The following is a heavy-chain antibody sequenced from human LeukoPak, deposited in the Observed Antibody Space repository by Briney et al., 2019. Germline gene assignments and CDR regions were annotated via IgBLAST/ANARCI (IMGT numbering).Heavy chain of an antibody. Sequence: ASVKVSCKASGYTFTSYAMHWVRQAPGQRLEWMGWINAGNGNTKYSQKFQGRVTITRDTSASTAYMELSSLRSEDTAVYSCARGVATNRYYFDYWGQGTLVTVSS. CDR3: ARGVATNRYYFDY. CDR1: GYTFTSYA. V-gene: IGHV1-3*01. J-gene: IGHJ4*02. D-gene: IGHD5-12*01. CDR2: INAGNGNT.